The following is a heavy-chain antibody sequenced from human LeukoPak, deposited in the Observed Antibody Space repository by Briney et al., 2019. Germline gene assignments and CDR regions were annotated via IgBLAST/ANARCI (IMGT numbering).Heavy chain of an antibody. J-gene: IGHJ4*02. D-gene: IGHD7-27*01. CDR1: GFTFSSYG. Sequence: PGRSLRLSCAASGFTFSSYGMHWVRQAPGKGLEWVAVISYDGSNKYYADSVKGRFTISRDNSKNTLYLQMNSLRAEDTAIYYCAKDYNWGRYWGQGALVTVSS. CDR2: ISYDGSNK. V-gene: IGHV3-30*18. CDR3: AKDYNWGRY.